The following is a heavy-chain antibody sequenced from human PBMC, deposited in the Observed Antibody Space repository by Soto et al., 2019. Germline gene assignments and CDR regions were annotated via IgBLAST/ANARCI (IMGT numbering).Heavy chain of an antibody. Sequence: QVQLVESGGGVVQPGRSLRLSCAASGFTFSSYAMHWVRQAPGKGLEWVAVISYDGSNKYYADSVEGRFTISRDNSKNTLYLQMNSLRAEDTAVYYCARESPMWYDILTGYLDYWGQGTLVTVSS. CDR2: ISYDGSNK. V-gene: IGHV3-30-3*01. J-gene: IGHJ4*02. CDR3: ARESPMWYDILTGYLDY. CDR1: GFTFSSYA. D-gene: IGHD3-9*01.